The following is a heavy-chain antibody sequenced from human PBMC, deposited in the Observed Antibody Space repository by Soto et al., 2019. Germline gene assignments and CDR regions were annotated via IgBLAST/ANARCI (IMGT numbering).Heavy chain of an antibody. CDR3: EREFPYYESSDSYFDF. CDR2: TYYRSKWYN. V-gene: IGHV6-1*01. D-gene: IGHD3-16*01. CDR1: GDSVSGNSAA. Sequence: SQTLSLTCAISGDSVSGNSAAWNWIRQSPSRGLEWLGRTYYRSKWYNDYAVSVKSRITVTPDTSKNQFSLNLNSVTPEDTAVYHCEREFPYYESSDSYFDFWGPGALATVSS. J-gene: IGHJ4*01.